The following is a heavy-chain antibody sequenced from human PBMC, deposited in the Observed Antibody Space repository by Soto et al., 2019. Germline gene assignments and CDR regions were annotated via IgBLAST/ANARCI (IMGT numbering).Heavy chain of an antibody. CDR1: GGSISSGDDY. V-gene: IGHV4-30-4*01. CDR3: AREEEYCSGGGCKRDSWFDP. D-gene: IGHD2-8*02. CDR2: IYYSGST. Sequence: SETLSLTCTVSGGSISSGDDYWSWIRQPPGKGLEWIGYIYYSGSTYYNPSLKSRVTISVDTSKNQFSLKLSSVTAADTAVYYCAREEEYCSGGGCKRDSWFDPWGQGTLVTVSS. J-gene: IGHJ5*02.